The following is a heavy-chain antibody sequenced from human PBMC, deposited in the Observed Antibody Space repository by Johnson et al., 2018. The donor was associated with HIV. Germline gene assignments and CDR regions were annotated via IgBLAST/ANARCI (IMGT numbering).Heavy chain of an antibody. CDR2: INWNGGRT. CDR1: GFTFDDYG. J-gene: IGHJ3*02. V-gene: IGHV3-20*04. Sequence: EVQLMESGGGVVRPGGSLRLSCAASGFTFDDYGMSWVRQAPGQGLEWVSGINWNGGRTGYTDSVNGRFTISRDNARNSLYLQMNSLRAEDTALYYCARTLKWELGLPDWDAFDIWGQGTMVTVSS. D-gene: IGHD1-26*01. CDR3: ARTLKWELGLPDWDAFDI.